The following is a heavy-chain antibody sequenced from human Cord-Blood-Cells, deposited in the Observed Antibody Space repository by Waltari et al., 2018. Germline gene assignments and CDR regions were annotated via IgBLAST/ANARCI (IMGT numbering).Heavy chain of an antibody. V-gene: IGHV4-4*02. Sequence: QVQLQESGPGLVKPSGTLSLTCAVSGCSISSSNWWSWIRQPPGKGLEWIGEINHSGSTNSNPTLRSRVTISVDTSKNQFSLRLSSVTAADTAVYYCAPIYGSGSYYSRWGQGTLVTVSS. CDR1: GCSISSSNW. CDR3: APIYGSGSYYSR. D-gene: IGHD3-10*01. J-gene: IGHJ4*02. CDR2: INHSGST.